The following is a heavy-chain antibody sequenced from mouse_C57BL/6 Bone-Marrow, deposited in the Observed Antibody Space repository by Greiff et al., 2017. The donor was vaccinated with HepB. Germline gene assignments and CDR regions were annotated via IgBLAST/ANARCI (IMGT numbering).Heavy chain of an antibody. J-gene: IGHJ1*03. CDR3: SRPVTMWYFNV. CDR1: GYTFTSYW. D-gene: IGHD2-2*01. V-gene: IGHV1-55*01. Sequence: VQLQQPGAELVKPGASVKMSCKASGYTFTSYWITWVKQRPGQGLEWIGDIYPGSGSTNYNEKFKSKATLTVDTSSSTAYMQLSSLTSVVSAVYYSSRPVTMWYFNVWGTGTTVPGSS. CDR2: IYPGSGST.